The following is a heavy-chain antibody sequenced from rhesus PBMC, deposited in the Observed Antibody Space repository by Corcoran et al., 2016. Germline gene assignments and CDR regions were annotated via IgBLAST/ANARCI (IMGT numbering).Heavy chain of an antibody. CDR1: GGSISSNY. CDR2: ISVSGGST. CDR3: ARSWGSRYYFDY. V-gene: IGHV4-173*01. Sequence: QLQLQESGPGLVKPSETLSLTCAVSGGSISSNYWSWIRQPPGKGLEWIGRISVSGGSTDYNPSLKVRVTSSTDTSKNQFSLKRSSVSAADTAVYDWARSWGSRYYFDYWGQGVLVTVSS. D-gene: IGHD4-29*01. J-gene: IGHJ4*01.